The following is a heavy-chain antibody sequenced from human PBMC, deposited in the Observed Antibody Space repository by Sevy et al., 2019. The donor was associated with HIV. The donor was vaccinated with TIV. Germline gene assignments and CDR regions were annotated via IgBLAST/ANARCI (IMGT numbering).Heavy chain of an antibody. Sequence: GGSLRLSCAASGFTFSSHSMNWVRQAPGKGLEWVSSISSSSSYIYYADSVKGRFTISRDNAKNSLYLQMNSLRAEDTAVYYCARDRGYCSSTSCYGGMDVWGQGTTVTVSS. CDR3: ARDRGYCSSTSCYGGMDV. CDR2: ISSSSSYI. CDR1: GFTFSSHS. V-gene: IGHV3-21*01. D-gene: IGHD2-2*01. J-gene: IGHJ6*02.